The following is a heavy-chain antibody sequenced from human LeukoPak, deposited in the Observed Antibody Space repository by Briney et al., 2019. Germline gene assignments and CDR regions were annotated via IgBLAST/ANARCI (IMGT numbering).Heavy chain of an antibody. D-gene: IGHD2-2*02. V-gene: IGHV4-4*07. CDR1: GGSISSYY. CDR3: ARGGGIPDPDYYYYSYMDV. CDR2: IYSSGRT. J-gene: IGHJ6*03. Sequence: SETLSLTCIVSGGSISSYYWSWIRQPAGKGLEWIGRIYSSGRTNYNASLKSRVTMSVDTSKNQFSLKLSSVTAADTAVYYCARGGGIPDPDYYYYSYMDVWGKGTTVTVSS.